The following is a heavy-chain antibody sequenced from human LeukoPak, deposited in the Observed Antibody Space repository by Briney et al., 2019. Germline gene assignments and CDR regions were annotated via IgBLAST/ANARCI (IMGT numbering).Heavy chain of an antibody. CDR3: ARDLAWFAFDY. J-gene: IGHJ4*02. D-gene: IGHD3-10*01. Sequence: GSLRLSCAASGFTVSSNYMSWIRQPPGKGLEWIGYIYYSGSSNYNPSLKSRVTISVDTSKNQFSLKLNSVTAADTAVYYGARDLAWFAFDYWGQGTLVTVSS. V-gene: IGHV4-59*02. CDR1: GFTVSSNY. CDR2: IYYSGSS.